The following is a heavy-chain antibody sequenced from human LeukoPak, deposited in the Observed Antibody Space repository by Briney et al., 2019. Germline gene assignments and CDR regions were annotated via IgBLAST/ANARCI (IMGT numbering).Heavy chain of an antibody. CDR3: ARVLYYHDDSVHSLPYYYYYVDV. J-gene: IGHJ6*03. V-gene: IGHV3-11*04. CDR2: IRNSGGTT. D-gene: IGHD3-22*01. CDR1: GFTFSDYY. Sequence: PGGSLRLSCTDSGFTFSDYYMTWIRQPPGKGLEWVSYIRNSGGTTSFADSVKGGYTISRDNAKNALYLQMNTLTVEDTAVYYCARVLYYHDDSVHSLPYYYYYVDVWGKGTTVTVS.